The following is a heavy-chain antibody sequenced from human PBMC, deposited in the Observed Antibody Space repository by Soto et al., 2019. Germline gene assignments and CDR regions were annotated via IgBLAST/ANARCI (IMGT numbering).Heavy chain of an antibody. Sequence: PGGSLRLSCAASGFTFTRYSMNWVRQAPGKGLEWVSSISSTTNYIYYGDSMKGRFTISRDNAKNSLYLEMNSLRAEDTAVYYCARESEDFTLNFDYWGQGTLVTVSS. CDR1: GFTFTRYS. CDR2: ISSTTNYI. V-gene: IGHV3-21*06. CDR3: ARESEDFTLNFDY. J-gene: IGHJ4*02.